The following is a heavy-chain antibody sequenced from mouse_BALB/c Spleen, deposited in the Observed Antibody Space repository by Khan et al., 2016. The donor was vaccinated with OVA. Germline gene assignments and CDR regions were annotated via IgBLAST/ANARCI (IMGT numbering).Heavy chain of an antibody. CDR1: GYTFTDYV. J-gene: IGHJ3*01. CDR2: IYPGSGRT. CDR3: ARSYDGAGFAY. V-gene: IGHV1-77*01. D-gene: IGHD1-1*01. Sequence: QVQLKQSGPELVKPGASVKMSCKASGYTFTDYVISWVNQRTGQGLEWIGEIYPGSGRTYYNERFKDKATLTAAKSSNTAYMQLSSLTSEDSAVYFCARSYDGAGFAYWGQGTLVTVSA.